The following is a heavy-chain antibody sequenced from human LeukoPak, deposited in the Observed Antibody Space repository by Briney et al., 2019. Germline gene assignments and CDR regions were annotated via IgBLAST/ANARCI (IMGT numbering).Heavy chain of an antibody. J-gene: IGHJ5*02. CDR1: GFTVSSNY. Sequence: PGGSLRLSCTASGFTVSSNYMSWVRQAPGKGLEWVSVIYSGGSTYYADSVKGRFTISRDNSKNTLYLQMNSLRAEDTAVYYCARDSSNCYRGGFDPWGQGTLVTVSS. CDR2: IYSGGST. D-gene: IGHD6-13*01. CDR3: ARDSSNCYRGGFDP. V-gene: IGHV3-66*02.